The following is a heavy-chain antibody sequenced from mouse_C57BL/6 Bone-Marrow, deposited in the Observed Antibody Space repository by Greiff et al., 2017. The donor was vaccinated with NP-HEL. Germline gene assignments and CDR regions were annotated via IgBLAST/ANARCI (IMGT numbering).Heavy chain of an antibody. V-gene: IGHV2-9*01. CDR2: IWRGGST. D-gene: IGHD2-12*01. CDR1: GFSLTSYG. Sequence: VKLMESGPGLVAPSQSLSITCTVSGFSLTSYGVDWVRQPPGKGLEWLGVIWRGGSTNYNSALMSRLSIRKNNTKSQAFITMNSLQTDETAMYYCAKHSYPAWFAYWGQGTLVTVSA. J-gene: IGHJ3*01. CDR3: AKHSYPAWFAY.